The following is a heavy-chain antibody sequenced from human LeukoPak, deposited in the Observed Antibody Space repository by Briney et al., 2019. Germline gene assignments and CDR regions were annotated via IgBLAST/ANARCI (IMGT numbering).Heavy chain of an antibody. J-gene: IGHJ4*02. V-gene: IGHV3-30*18. CDR1: GFTFSSYG. Sequence: GRSLRLSCAASGFTFSSYGMHWVRQAPGKGLEWVAVISYDGSNKYYADSVKGRFTISRDNSKNTLYLQMNSLRAEDTAVYYCAKSDRGDYYWGQGTLVTVSS. D-gene: IGHD3-10*01. CDR2: ISYDGSNK. CDR3: AKSDRGDYY.